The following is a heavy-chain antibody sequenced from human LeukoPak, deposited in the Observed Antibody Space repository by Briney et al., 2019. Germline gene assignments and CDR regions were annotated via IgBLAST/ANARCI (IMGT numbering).Heavy chain of an antibody. J-gene: IGHJ4*02. V-gene: IGHV1-2*02. Sequence: ASVKVSCKASGGTFSSYAISWVRQAPGQGLEWMGWINPNSGGTTYAQKFQGRVTMTRDTSISTVYMELSRLRSDDTAVYYCASSIQYCSGGSCVDYWGQGTLVTVSS. CDR1: GGTFSSYA. CDR2: INPNSGGT. D-gene: IGHD2-15*01. CDR3: ASSIQYCSGGSCVDY.